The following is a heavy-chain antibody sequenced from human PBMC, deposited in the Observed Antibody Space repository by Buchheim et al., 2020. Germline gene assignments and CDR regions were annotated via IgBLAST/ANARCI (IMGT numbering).Heavy chain of an antibody. Sequence: QVQLVESGGGVVQPGRSLRLSCAASGFTFSSYGMHWVRQAPGKGLEWVAVISYDGSNKYYADSVKGRFTISRDNSKNTLYLQMNSLRAEDTAVYYCAKDRGRDWNDFLGYYFDYWGQGTL. CDR1: GFTFSSYG. CDR3: AKDRGRDWNDFLGYYFDY. D-gene: IGHD1-1*01. CDR2: ISYDGSNK. V-gene: IGHV3-30*18. J-gene: IGHJ4*02.